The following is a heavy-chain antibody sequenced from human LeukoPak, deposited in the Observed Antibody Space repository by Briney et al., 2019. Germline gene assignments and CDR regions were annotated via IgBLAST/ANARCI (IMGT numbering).Heavy chain of an antibody. Sequence: PSETLSLTCTVSGGSLRSSNYYWGWIRQPPGKGLEWIGSIYYSGSTYYNPSLKSRVTISVDTSKNEFSLKLSSVTAADTAVYYCARGSDPRGGYYFQSWGQGTLVTVSS. D-gene: IGHD3-16*01. V-gene: IGHV4-39*01. J-gene: IGHJ4*02. CDR1: GGSLRSSNYY. CDR3: ARGSDPRGGYYFQS. CDR2: IYYSGST.